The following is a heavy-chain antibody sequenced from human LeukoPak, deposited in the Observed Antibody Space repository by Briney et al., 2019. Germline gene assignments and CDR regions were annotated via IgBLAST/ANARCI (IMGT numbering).Heavy chain of an antibody. J-gene: IGHJ4*02. Sequence: GGSLRLSCAASGFTFDYYAMHWVRQAPGKGLEWVSGISWNSGSIGYADSVKGRFTISRYNAKNSLYLQMNSLRAEDTALYYCAKDIRGYSYGIIDYWGQGTLVTVSS. D-gene: IGHD5-18*01. V-gene: IGHV3-9*01. CDR2: ISWNSGSI. CDR1: GFTFDYYA. CDR3: AKDIRGYSYGIIDY.